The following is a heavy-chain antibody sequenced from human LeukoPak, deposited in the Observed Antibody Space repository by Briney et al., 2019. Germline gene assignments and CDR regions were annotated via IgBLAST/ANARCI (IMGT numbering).Heavy chain of an antibody. CDR3: AELGITMIGGV. D-gene: IGHD3-10*02. CDR1: GFIFSNYA. J-gene: IGHJ6*04. V-gene: IGHV3-23*01. Sequence: GGSLRLSCVASGFIFSNYAMTWVRQAPGKGLEWVSTISDSDDTTYYADSVKGRFTISRDNAKNSLYLQMNSLRAEDTAVYYCAELGITMIGGVWGKGTTVTISS. CDR2: ISDSDDTT.